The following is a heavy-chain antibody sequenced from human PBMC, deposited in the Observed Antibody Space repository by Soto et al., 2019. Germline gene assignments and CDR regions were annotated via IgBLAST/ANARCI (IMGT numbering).Heavy chain of an antibody. CDR1: GGSISSYY. CDR3: ARDTGFGELFFGY. J-gene: IGHJ4*02. V-gene: IGHV4-59*01. D-gene: IGHD3-10*01. CDR2: IYYSGST. Sequence: SETLSLTCTVSGGSISSYYWSWIRQPPGKGLEWIGYIYYSGSTNYNPSLRSRVTISVDTSKNQFSLKLSSVTAADTAVYYCARDTGFGELFFGYWGQGTLVTVSS.